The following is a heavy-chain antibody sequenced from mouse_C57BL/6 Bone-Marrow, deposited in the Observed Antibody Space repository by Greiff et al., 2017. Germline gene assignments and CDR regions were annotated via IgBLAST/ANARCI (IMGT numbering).Heavy chain of an antibody. D-gene: IGHD2-4*01. Sequence: EVKLQESGPGMVKPSQSLSLTCTVTGYSITSGYDWHWIRHFPGNKLEWMGYISYSGSTNYNPSLKSRISITHDTSKNHFFLKLNSVTTEDTATYYCARDDYGEAIDYWGQGTSVTVSS. V-gene: IGHV3-1*01. CDR2: ISYSGST. CDR1: GYSITSGYD. CDR3: ARDDYGEAIDY. J-gene: IGHJ4*01.